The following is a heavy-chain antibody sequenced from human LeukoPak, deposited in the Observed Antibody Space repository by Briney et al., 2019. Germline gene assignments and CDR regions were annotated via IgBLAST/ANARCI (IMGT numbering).Heavy chain of an antibody. CDR1: GFTFSSYS. V-gene: IGHV3-21*01. D-gene: IGHD6-13*01. CDR3: ARGEELVNYYYMDV. CDR2: ISSSSSYI. J-gene: IGHJ6*03. Sequence: PGGSLRLSCAASGFTFSSYSMNWVRQAPGKGLEWVSSISSSSSYIYYADSVKGRFTISRDNAKNSLYLQMNSLRAEDTAVYYCARGEELVNYYYMDVWGEGTTVTVSS.